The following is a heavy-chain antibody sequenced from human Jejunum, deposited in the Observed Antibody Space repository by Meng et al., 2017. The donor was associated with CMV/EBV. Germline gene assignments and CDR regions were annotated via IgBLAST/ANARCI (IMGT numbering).Heavy chain of an antibody. J-gene: IGHJ4*02. CDR1: ESNFSTSA. Sequence: CKATESNFSTSATRWVRQAPGQGHERLGNIIPVFDTPNYAQKFQGRVTITADRSTNTAYMELSSLRSDDTAVYYCAGGLGGTIDYWGQGTRVTVSS. D-gene: IGHD1-26*01. CDR3: AGGLGGTIDY. CDR2: IIPVFDTP. V-gene: IGHV1-69*06.